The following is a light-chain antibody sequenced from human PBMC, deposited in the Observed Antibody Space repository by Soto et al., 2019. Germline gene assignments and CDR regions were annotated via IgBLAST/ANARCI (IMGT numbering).Light chain of an antibody. Sequence: ETVLTQSPGTLSLSPGERATLSCRASQSVTSRSLAWFQQKPGQAPRRLIFGASSRTTGIPDRFSGSGSGTDFTLTISRLEPEDFAVYYCQHYGTSPWTFGQGTKVEIK. CDR1: QSVTSRS. CDR3: QHYGTSPWT. J-gene: IGKJ1*01. V-gene: IGKV3-20*01. CDR2: GAS.